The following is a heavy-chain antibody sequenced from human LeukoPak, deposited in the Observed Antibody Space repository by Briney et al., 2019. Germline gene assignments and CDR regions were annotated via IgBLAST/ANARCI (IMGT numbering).Heavy chain of an antibody. D-gene: IGHD2-15*01. CDR1: GYTFTSYG. CDR2: ISAYNGNT. Sequence: VASVKVSCKASGYTFTSYGISWVRQAPGQGLEWMGWISAYNGNTNYAQKLQGRVTMTTDTSTSTAYMELRSLRSDDTAVYYCARPVGYCSGGSCYSYYFDYWGQGTLVTVST. CDR3: ARPVGYCSGGSCYSYYFDY. J-gene: IGHJ4*02. V-gene: IGHV1-18*01.